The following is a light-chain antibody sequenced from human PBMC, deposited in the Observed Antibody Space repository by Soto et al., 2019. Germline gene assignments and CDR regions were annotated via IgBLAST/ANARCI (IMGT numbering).Light chain of an antibody. J-gene: IGKJ1*01. Sequence: DIQMTQSPSSLSASVGDRVTITCRASQGIRPYLAWYQQKPGQVPKLLIHDASTLPSGVPSRFSGSGSGTDFTLTISSLQPEDVATYYCQKYNNAPHTFGQGTKVDIK. CDR3: QKYNNAPHT. CDR2: DAS. CDR1: QGIRPY. V-gene: IGKV1-27*01.